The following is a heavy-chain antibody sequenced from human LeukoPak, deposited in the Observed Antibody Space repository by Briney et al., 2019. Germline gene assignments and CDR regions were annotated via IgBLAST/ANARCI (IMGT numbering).Heavy chain of an antibody. CDR2: ISGSSSTI. CDR1: GFTFNSYS. V-gene: IGHV3-48*01. J-gene: IGHJ4*02. Sequence: GGSLRLSCAASGFTFNSYSMNWVRQAPGKGLERVSYISGSSSTIYYADSVKGRFTISGDNAKNSLYLQMNSLRAEDTAVYYCTRDDSSGYYYRILGYWGQGTLVTVSS. CDR3: TRDDSSGYYYRILGY. D-gene: IGHD3-22*01.